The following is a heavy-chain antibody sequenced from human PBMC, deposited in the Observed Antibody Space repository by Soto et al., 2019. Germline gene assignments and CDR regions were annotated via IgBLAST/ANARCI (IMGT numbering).Heavy chain of an antibody. Sequence: ASETLSLSCAVYGGSFSGYYWGWIRQPPGKGLEWIGEINHSGSTNYNPSLKSRVTISVDTSKNQFSLKLSSVTAADTAVYYCALMVRAYGMDVWGQGTTVTVSS. CDR2: INHSGST. D-gene: IGHD3-10*01. CDR3: ALMVRAYGMDV. V-gene: IGHV4-34*01. J-gene: IGHJ6*02. CDR1: GGSFSGYY.